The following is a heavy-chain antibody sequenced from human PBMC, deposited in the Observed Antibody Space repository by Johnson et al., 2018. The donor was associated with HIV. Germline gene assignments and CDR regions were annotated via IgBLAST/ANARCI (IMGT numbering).Heavy chain of an antibody. D-gene: IGHD3-22*01. J-gene: IGHJ3*02. V-gene: IGHV3-30-3*01. CDR1: GFTFSSYA. Sequence: QMQLVESGGGVVQPGRSLRLSCAASGFTFSSYAMHWVRQAPGKGLDWVAVISYDGSNKYYADSVKGRFTISRDNAKNSLYLQMNSLRAEDTAVYYCAKDLSITMIVGDAFDIWGQGTMVTVSS. CDR3: AKDLSITMIVGDAFDI. CDR2: ISYDGSNK.